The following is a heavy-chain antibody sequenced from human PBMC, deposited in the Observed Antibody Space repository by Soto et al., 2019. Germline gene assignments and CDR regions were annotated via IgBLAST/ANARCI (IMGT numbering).Heavy chain of an antibody. V-gene: IGHV3-74*01. CDR3: VRDRGYPDSFDI. CDR2: INGDGTTT. CDR1: GFTFSPFY. Sequence: ELQLVESGGGLVQPGESLRLSCAASGFTFSPFYMHWVRQAPGKRLEWVSHINGDGTTTVYADSVKGRFTISRDNAKSTLYLQMSSLRTEDTAVYDCVRDRGYPDSFDIWGQGTMVTVSS. D-gene: IGHD6-13*01. J-gene: IGHJ3*02.